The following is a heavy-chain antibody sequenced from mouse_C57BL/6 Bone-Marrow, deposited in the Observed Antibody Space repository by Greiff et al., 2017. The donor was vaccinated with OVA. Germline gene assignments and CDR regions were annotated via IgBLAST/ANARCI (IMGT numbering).Heavy chain of an antibody. V-gene: IGHV1-19*01. CDR2: INPYNGGT. J-gene: IGHJ2*01. CDR3: ARASNYEDY. CDR1: GYTFTDYY. Sequence: EVQLQQSGPVLVKPGASVKMSCKASGYTFTDYYMNWVKQSHGKSLEWIGVINPYNGGTSYNQKFKGKATLTVDKSSSTAYMQLSSLTSEDSAVYYCARASNYEDYWGQGTTLTVSS. D-gene: IGHD2-5*01.